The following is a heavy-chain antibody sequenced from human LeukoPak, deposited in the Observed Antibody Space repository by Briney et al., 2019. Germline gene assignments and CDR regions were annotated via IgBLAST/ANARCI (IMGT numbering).Heavy chain of an antibody. Sequence: SVKVSCKASGGTFSSYAISWVRQAPGQGLEWMGGIIPIFGTANYAQKFQGRVTITTDESTSTAYMELSSLRSEDTAVYYCARSRSLFRDDHYYYYMTSGAKGPRSPSP. CDR3: ARSRSLFRDDHYYYYMTS. J-gene: IGHJ6*03. CDR1: GGTFSSYA. V-gene: IGHV1-69*05. CDR2: IIPIFGTA. D-gene: IGHD2-21*01.